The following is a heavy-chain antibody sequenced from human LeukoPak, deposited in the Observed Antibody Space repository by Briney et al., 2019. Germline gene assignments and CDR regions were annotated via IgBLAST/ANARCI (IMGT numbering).Heavy chain of an antibody. CDR1: GGSFSGYY. CDR2: INHSGST. Sequence: SETLSLTCAVYGGSFSGYYWSWIRQPPGKGPEWIGEINHSGSTNYNPSLKSRVTISVDTSKNQFSLKLSSVTAADTAVYYCARGRYFSWFDPWGQGTLVTVSS. D-gene: IGHD3-9*01. J-gene: IGHJ5*02. V-gene: IGHV4-34*01. CDR3: ARGRYFSWFDP.